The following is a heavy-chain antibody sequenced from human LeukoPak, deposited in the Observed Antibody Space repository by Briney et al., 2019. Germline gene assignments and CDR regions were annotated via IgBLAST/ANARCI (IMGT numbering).Heavy chain of an antibody. Sequence: ASVKVSCKASGYMFTGYYMHWVRQAPGQGLEWMGWINPNSGGTNYAQKFQGRVTMTRYTSISTAYMDLNRLRSDDTAVYYCARVVAVTGTPVYYMDVWGKGTTVTVSS. CDR2: INPNSGGT. V-gene: IGHV1-2*02. CDR1: GYMFTGYY. CDR3: ARVVAVTGTPVYYMDV. D-gene: IGHD6-19*01. J-gene: IGHJ6*03.